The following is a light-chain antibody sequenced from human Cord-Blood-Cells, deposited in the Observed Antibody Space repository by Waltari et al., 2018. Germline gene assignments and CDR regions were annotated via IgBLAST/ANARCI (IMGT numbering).Light chain of an antibody. J-gene: IGLJ2*01. V-gene: IGLV5-45*02. Sequence: QAVLTQPSSLSASPGASASLTCTLRSGITGGTYTIYWYQQKPGSPPQYLLRYKSDSDKQQGSGVPSRFSGSKDASANAVILLSSGLQSEDEADYYCMIWHSSAVVFGGGTKLTVL. CDR3: MIWHSSAVV. CDR2: YKSDSDK. CDR1: SGITGGTYT.